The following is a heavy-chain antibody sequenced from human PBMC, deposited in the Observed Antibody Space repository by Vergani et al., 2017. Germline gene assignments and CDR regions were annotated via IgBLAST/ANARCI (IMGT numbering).Heavy chain of an antibody. D-gene: IGHD5-12*01. V-gene: IGHV1-18*01. J-gene: IGHJ4*02. CDR1: GYTFTSYG. CDR2: ISAYNGNT. Sequence: QVQLVQSGAEVKKPGASVKVSCKASGYTFTSYGISWVRQAPGQGLEWMGWISAYNGNTNYAQKLQGRVTMTTDTSRSTAYMELRSLRSDDTAVYYCASDLGNIVATTPGADYFDYWGQGTLVTVSS. CDR3: ASDLGNIVATTPGADYFDY.